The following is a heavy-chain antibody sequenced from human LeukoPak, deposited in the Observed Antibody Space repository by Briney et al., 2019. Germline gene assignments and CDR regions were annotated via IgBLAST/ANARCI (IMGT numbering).Heavy chain of an antibody. V-gene: IGHV4-39*01. D-gene: IGHD6-13*01. Sequence: PSETLSLTCTVSGGSISSSSYYWGWIRQPPGKGLEWIGSIYYSGSTYYNPSLKSRVTISVDTSKNQFSLKLSSVTAADTAVYYCATPGAAAGTGFDYWGQGTLVTVSS. J-gene: IGHJ4*02. CDR2: IYYSGST. CDR1: GGSISSSSYY. CDR3: ATPGAAAGTGFDY.